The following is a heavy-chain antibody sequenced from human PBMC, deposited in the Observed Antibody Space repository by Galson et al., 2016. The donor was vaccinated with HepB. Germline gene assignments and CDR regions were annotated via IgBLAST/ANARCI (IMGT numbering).Heavy chain of an antibody. CDR3: AKDSLNGIIGSTAIDY. V-gene: IGHV3-30*18. CDR2: ISSDEGNK. CDR1: GFTFSDCG. Sequence: SLRLSCAASGFTFSDCGIHWVRQAPGKGLEWVAVISSDEGNKYYADSVKGQFTISRDNSKNMLYLQMNSLRPEDTAVYYCAKDSLNGIIGSTAIDYWGQGTLVTVSS. J-gene: IGHJ4*02. D-gene: IGHD1-7*01.